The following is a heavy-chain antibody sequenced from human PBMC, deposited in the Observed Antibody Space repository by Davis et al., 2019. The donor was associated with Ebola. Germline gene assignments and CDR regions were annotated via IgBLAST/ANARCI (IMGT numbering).Heavy chain of an antibody. CDR1: GYTFTSYA. Sequence: ASVKVSCKASGYTFTSYAMHWVRQAPGQRLEWMGWINAGNGNTKYSQKFQGRVTITADESTSTAYMELSSLRSEDTAVYYCARDGRITIFGVVSSAGYYGMDVWGKGTTVTVSS. CDR3: ARDGRITIFGVVSSAGYYGMDV. D-gene: IGHD3-3*01. CDR2: INAGNGNT. V-gene: IGHV1-3*01. J-gene: IGHJ6*04.